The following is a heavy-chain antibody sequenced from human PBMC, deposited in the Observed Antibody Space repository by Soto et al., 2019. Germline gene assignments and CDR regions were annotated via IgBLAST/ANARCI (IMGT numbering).Heavy chain of an antibody. CDR3: ARADYGGNSYEGD. J-gene: IGHJ4*02. V-gene: IGHV1-69*02. CDR2: IIPILGIA. D-gene: IGHD4-17*01. CDR1: GGTFSSYT. Sequence: QVQLVQSGAEVKKPGSSVKVSCKASGGTFSSYTISWVRQAPGQGLEWMGRIIPILGIANYAQKVQGRVTITADKSTSTAYMELSRLRSEDTAVYYCARADYGGNSYEGDWGQGTLVTVS.